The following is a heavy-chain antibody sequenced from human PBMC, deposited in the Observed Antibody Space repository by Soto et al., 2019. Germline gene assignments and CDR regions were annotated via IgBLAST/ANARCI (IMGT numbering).Heavy chain of an antibody. J-gene: IGHJ4*02. Sequence: PSETLSLTCAVYGGSFSGYYWSWIRQPPGKGLEWIGEINHSGSTNYNPSLKSRVTISVDTSKNQFSLKLSSVTAADTAVYYCARARHIVVVTNADYFDYWGQGTLVTVSS. CDR2: INHSGST. D-gene: IGHD2-21*02. CDR3: ARARHIVVVTNADYFDY. CDR1: GGSFSGYY. V-gene: IGHV4-34*01.